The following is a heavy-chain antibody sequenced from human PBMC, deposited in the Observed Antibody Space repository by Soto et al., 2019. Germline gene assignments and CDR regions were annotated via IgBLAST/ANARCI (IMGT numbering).Heavy chain of an antibody. CDR1: GFTFSSYN. J-gene: IGHJ5*02. CDR2: ISSSSTYI. Sequence: EVQLVESGGGLVKPGGSLRLSCAASGFTFSSYNMNWVRQAPGKGLEWVSSISSSSTYIYYADSVKGRFTISRDNAKNSLYLQMNSLRAEDTAVYYCARETTYDILTASYWGWFDPWGEGSLVTVSS. V-gene: IGHV3-21*01. CDR3: ARETTYDILTASYWGWFDP. D-gene: IGHD3-9*01.